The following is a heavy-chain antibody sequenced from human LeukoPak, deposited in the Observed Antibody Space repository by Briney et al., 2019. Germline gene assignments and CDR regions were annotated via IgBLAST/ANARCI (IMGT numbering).Heavy chain of an antibody. V-gene: IGHV1-46*01. CDR3: ARDNSWSLIFDY. Sequence: ASVKVSCKASGYTFTSYYMHWVRQAPGQGLEWMGIINPSGGSTSYAQKFQGRVTITRDMSTSTVYMELSSLRSEDTAVYYCARDNSWSLIFDYWGQGTLVTVSS. CDR2: INPSGGST. J-gene: IGHJ4*02. D-gene: IGHD6-13*01. CDR1: GYTFTSYY.